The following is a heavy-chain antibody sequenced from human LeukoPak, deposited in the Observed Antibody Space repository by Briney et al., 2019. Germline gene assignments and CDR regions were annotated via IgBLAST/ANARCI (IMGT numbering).Heavy chain of an antibody. J-gene: IGHJ4*02. V-gene: IGHV4-59*11. CDR2: TVDTVTT. Sequence: WETVSLTYAVSGPSMNTHYWRWIRQPPGKGREWIGYTVDTVTTKDNSSLKSRFTLSADTSKNQFSLRLTSLTAADTAVYYCATIKRGNIFGYFDFWGQGIPITVSS. D-gene: IGHD5-18*01. CDR3: ATIKRGNIFGYFDF. CDR1: GPSMNTHY.